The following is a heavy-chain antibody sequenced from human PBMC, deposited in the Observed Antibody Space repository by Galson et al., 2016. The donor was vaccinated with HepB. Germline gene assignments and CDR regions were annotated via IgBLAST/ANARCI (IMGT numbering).Heavy chain of an antibody. J-gene: IGHJ6*02. Sequence: SETLSLTCTVSGGSMRNYHWSWIRQPPGKGPECIGYMYYSGSPKYNPSLKSRVTMLVDTSKNQLYLKLTSVTAADTAVYYCARTHTDTHYYGMDVWGQGTTVTVS. V-gene: IGHV4-59*01. CDR1: GGSMRNYH. D-gene: IGHD5-18*01. CDR2: MYYSGSP. CDR3: ARTHTDTHYYGMDV.